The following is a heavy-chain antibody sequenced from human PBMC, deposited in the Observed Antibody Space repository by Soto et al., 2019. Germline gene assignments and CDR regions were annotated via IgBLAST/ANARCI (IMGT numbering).Heavy chain of an antibody. CDR3: ARGRPYGMDV. Sequence: ASVKISCKASGYTFSTHAMHWVRQAPGQSLEWMGWINGGTGQTKHSQRFQGRVNITRDTYASTAYMELSSLRSEDTALYHCARGRPYGMDVWGQGTTVTVSS. J-gene: IGHJ6*02. V-gene: IGHV1-3*01. CDR1: GYTFSTHA. CDR2: INGGTGQT.